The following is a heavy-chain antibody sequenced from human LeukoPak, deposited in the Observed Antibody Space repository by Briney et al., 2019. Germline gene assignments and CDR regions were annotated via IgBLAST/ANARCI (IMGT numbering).Heavy chain of an antibody. CDR2: ISHDESSK. J-gene: IGHJ3*02. Sequence: GASLRLSCAASGFTFSSYGMHWVRQAPGKGLEWVAVISHDESSKYYADSEKGRFTISRGTSKNTLYLQMNSLRAEDTAVYYCAKEAVNYYDSSGYFDDAFDIWGQGTMVTVSS. V-gene: IGHV3-30*18. CDR3: AKEAVNYYDSSGYFDDAFDI. CDR1: GFTFSSYG. D-gene: IGHD3-22*01.